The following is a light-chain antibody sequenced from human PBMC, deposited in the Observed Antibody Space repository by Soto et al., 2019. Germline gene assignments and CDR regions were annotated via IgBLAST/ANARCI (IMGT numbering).Light chain of an antibody. Sequence: EIVLTQSPGTLSLSPGERATLSCRASQSVSSSYLAWYQQKPGQAPRLLIYGASSRATGIPDRFSVSGSGKDFTLTISRLEPEDFAVYYFHHYGTSPLFGPGTKVDIK. CDR3: HHYGTSPL. CDR2: GAS. V-gene: IGKV3-20*01. CDR1: QSVSSSY. J-gene: IGKJ3*01.